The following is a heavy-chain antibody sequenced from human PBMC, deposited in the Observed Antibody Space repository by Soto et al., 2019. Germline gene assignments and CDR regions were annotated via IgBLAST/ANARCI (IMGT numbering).Heavy chain of an antibody. J-gene: IGHJ5*02. D-gene: IGHD3-10*01. CDR1: GGSFSGYY. V-gene: IGHV4-34*01. CDR3: ARGRGFTMVRGVSNWSDP. Sequence: SETLSLTCAVYGGSFSGYYWSWIRQPPGKGLEWIGEINHSGSTNYNPSLKSRVTISVDTSKNQFSLKLSSVTAADTAVYYCARGRGFTMVRGVSNWSDPWGQGTLVTVSS. CDR2: INHSGST.